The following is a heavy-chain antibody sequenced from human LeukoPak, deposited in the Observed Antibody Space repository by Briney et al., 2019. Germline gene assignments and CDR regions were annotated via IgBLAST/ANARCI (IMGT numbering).Heavy chain of an antibody. CDR1: GYTFTNYG. Sequence: GASVKVSCKASGYTFTNYGISWVRQAPGQGLEWMGWISPYNGNTNYAQKLQGRVTMTTDTSTSTAYMELRSLRSDDTAVYYCARDGYSGYESYYYYYMDVWGKGTTVTISS. CDR2: ISPYNGNT. J-gene: IGHJ6*03. D-gene: IGHD5-12*01. CDR3: ARDGYSGYESYYYYYMDV. V-gene: IGHV1-18*01.